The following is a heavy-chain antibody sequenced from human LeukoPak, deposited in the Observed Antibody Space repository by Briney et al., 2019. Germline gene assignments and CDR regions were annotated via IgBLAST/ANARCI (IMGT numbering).Heavy chain of an antibody. J-gene: IGHJ6*02. CDR2: INHSGST. CDR3: AGGYYYYGMDV. CDR1: GGSFSGYY. Sequence: PSETLSLTCAVYGGSFSGYYWSWIRQPPGKGLEWIGEINHSGSTNYNPSLKSRVTISVGTSKNQFSLKLSSVTAADTAVYYCAGGYYYYGMDVWGQGTTVTVSS. V-gene: IGHV4-34*01.